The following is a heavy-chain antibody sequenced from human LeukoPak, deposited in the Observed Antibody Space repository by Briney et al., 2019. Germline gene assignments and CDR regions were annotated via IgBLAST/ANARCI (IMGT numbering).Heavy chain of an antibody. Sequence: SETLSPTCTLSAYSISSGYYWGWIRQPPGKGLEWIGSIYHSGSTYYNTTIKSRVTISVDTSKNQFSLKLSSVTAADTAVYYCASPLVVATIHWGQGTLVTVSS. J-gene: IGHJ4*02. D-gene: IGHD5-12*01. CDR2: IYHSGST. V-gene: IGHV4-38-2*02. CDR3: ASPLVVATIH. CDR1: AYSISSGYY.